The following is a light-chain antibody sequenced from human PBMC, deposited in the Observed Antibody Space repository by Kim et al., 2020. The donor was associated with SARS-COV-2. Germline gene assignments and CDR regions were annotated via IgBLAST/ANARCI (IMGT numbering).Light chain of an antibody. CDR1: SSNIGSNT. J-gene: IGLJ1*01. CDR3: AAWDDSLSV. V-gene: IGLV1-44*01. CDR2: INN. Sequence: QSVLTQPPSASGTPGQRVTISCSGSSSNIGSNTEDWYQQLPGTAPNLLIYINNQQPSGVPDRFSGTTSGTSASLAISGLQSEDEADYYCAAWDDSLSVFGTGTKVTVL.